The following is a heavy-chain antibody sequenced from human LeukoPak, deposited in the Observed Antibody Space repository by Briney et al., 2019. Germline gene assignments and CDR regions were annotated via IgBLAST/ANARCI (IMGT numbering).Heavy chain of an antibody. Sequence: GGSLRLSCAASRFTFNYGMHWVRQAPGKGREWVAVISYDGSSKYYADSVKGRFTISRDNSKNTLYLQMNNLRAEDTAMYYCATCHIYFGDPPSYWGQGTLVTVSS. CDR1: RFTFNYG. V-gene: IGHV3-30*03. J-gene: IGHJ4*02. CDR2: ISYDGSSK. D-gene: IGHD3-10*01. CDR3: ATCHIYFGDPPSY.